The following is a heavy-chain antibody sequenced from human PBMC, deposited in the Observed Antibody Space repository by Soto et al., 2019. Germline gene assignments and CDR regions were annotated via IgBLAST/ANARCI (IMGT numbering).Heavy chain of an antibody. V-gene: IGHV4-30-4*01. CDR1: GGSISSGDYY. D-gene: IGHD2-2*01. J-gene: IGHJ4*02. CDR3: ASVIVVVPAAIYYFDY. CDR2: IYYSGST. Sequence: QVQLQESGPGLVKPSQTLSLTCTVSGGSISSGDYYWSWIRQPPGKGLEWIGYIYYSGSTYYNPSLKSRVTISVDTSKNQFSLKLSSVTAADTAVYYCASVIVVVPAAIYYFDYWGQGTLVTVSS.